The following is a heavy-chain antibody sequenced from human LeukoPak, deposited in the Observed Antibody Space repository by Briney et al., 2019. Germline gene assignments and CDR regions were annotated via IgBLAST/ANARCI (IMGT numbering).Heavy chain of an antibody. D-gene: IGHD1-1*01. CDR3: ASPRGTTYNWFDP. CDR1: GGSLSGYY. V-gene: IGHV4-34*01. Sequence: PSETLSLTCGVYGGSLSGYYWRWIRQPPGKVLEWNGEINHSASTNYNRYPKSRVTISVNTTKKQFTLKLISVTAADTAVYYCASPRGTTYNWFDPWGQGTQVTVSS. CDR2: INHSAST. J-gene: IGHJ5*02.